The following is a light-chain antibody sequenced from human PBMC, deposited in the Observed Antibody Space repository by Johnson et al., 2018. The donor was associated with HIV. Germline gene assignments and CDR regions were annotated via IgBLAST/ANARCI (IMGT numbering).Light chain of an antibody. V-gene: IGLV1-51*01. CDR1: SSNIGNNY. J-gene: IGLJ1*01. CDR2: DNN. Sequence: QSVLTQPPSVSAAPGQKVTISCSGSSSNIGNNYVSWYQQLPGTAPKLLIYDNNKRPSGTPDRFSGSKSGTSATLGITGLQTGDEADYYCGTWDSSLSARVFGTGTKVTV. CDR3: GTWDSSLSARV.